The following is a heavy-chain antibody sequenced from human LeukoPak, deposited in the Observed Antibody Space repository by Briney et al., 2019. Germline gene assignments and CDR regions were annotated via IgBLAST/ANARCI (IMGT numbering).Heavy chain of an antibody. CDR2: MNPNSGNT. CDR3: ARFCRYYYDSSGYSSDAFDI. CDR1: GYTFTSYD. J-gene: IGHJ3*02. D-gene: IGHD3-22*01. V-gene: IGHV1-8*01. Sequence: ASVKVSCKASGYTFTSYDINWVRQATGQGLEWMGWMNPNSGNTGYAQKFQGGVTMTRNTSISTAYMELSSLRSEDTAVYYCARFCRYYYDSSGYSSDAFDIWGQGTMVTVSS.